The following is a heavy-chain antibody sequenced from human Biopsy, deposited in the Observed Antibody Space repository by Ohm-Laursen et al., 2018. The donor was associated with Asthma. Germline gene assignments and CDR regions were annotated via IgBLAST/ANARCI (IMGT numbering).Heavy chain of an antibody. CDR2: ISPSGNT. CDR3: ARDYGDYVWRAFDI. CDR1: GGSISSGDYP. Sequence: SQTLSLTCAVSGGSISSGDYPWSWIRQPPGKGLEWIGFISPSGNTYYSPSLKSRLTISVDRSKNQFSLRLSSVTAADTAMYYCARDYGDYVWRAFDIWGQGTMVTVSS. D-gene: IGHD4-17*01. V-gene: IGHV4-30-2*01. J-gene: IGHJ3*02.